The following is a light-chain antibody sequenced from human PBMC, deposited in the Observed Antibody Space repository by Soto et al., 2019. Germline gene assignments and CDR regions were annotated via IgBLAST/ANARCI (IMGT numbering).Light chain of an antibody. J-gene: IGKJ1*01. CDR3: QQYNNWPRT. CDR1: QSVSSN. CDR2: GAS. V-gene: IGKV3-15*01. Sequence: EIVMTQSPATLSVSPGERATLCCRASQSVSSNLAWYQQKPGQAPRLLIYGASTRATGIPARFSGSGSGTEFTLTISSLQSEDFAVYYCQQYNNWPRTFGQGTKV.